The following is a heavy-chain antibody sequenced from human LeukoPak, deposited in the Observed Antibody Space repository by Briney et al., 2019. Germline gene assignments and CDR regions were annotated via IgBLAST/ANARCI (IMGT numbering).Heavy chain of an antibody. J-gene: IGHJ6*03. Sequence: PGGSLRLSCAASGFTFSSSGMHWVRQAPGKGLEWVAFIRYDGSNKYYADSVKGRFTISRDNSKNTLYLQMNSLRAEDTAVYYCAKSSSWYGDYYYYYMDVWGKGTTVTVSS. V-gene: IGHV3-30*02. CDR1: GFTFSSSG. CDR3: AKSSSWYGDYYYYYMDV. CDR2: IRYDGSNK. D-gene: IGHD6-13*01.